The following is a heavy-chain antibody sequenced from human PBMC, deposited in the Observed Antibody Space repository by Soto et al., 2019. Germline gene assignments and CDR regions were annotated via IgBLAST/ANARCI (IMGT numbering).Heavy chain of an antibody. J-gene: IGHJ6*02. CDR1: GYSFTSYW. Sequence: GGSLRLSCKGSGYSFTSYWIGWVRQMPGKGLEWMGIIYPGDSDTRYSPSFQGQVTISADKSISTAYLQWSSLKASDTAMYYCARHPRQIFGVVPYYYGMDVWGQGTTVTVSS. V-gene: IGHV5-51*01. CDR3: ARHPRQIFGVVPYYYGMDV. CDR2: IYPGDSDT. D-gene: IGHD3-3*01.